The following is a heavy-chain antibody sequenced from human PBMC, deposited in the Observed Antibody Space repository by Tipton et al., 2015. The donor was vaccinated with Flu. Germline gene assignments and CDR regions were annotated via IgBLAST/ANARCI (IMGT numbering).Heavy chain of an antibody. CDR3: ARDVSVVAATYYYYYYMDV. J-gene: IGHJ6*03. CDR2: ISAYNGNT. V-gene: IGHV1-18*04. CDR1: GYTFTSYG. Sequence: QSGPEVKKPGASVKVSCKASGYTFTSYGISWVRQAPGQGLEWMGWISAYNGNTNYAQKLQGRVTMTTDTSTSTAYMELRSLRSDDTAVYYCARDVSVVAATYYYYYYMDVWGKGTTVTVSS. D-gene: IGHD2-15*01.